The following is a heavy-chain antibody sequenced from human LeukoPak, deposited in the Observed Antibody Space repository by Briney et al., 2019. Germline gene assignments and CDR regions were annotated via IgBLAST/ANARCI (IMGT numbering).Heavy chain of an antibody. CDR1: GFTVSSNY. CDR3: ARAHPSYGVMDY. Sequence: GGSLRLSCAASGFTVSSNYMSWVRQAPGKGLEWVSVIYSGGSTYYADSVKGRFTISRDNSKNTLYPQMNSLRAEDTAVYYCARAHPSYGVMDYWGQGTPVTVSS. CDR2: IYSGGST. V-gene: IGHV3-53*01. J-gene: IGHJ4*02. D-gene: IGHD3-16*01.